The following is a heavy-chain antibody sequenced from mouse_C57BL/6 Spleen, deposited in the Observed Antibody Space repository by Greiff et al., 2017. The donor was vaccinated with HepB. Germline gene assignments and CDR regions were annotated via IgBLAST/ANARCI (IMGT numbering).Heavy chain of an antibody. CDR1: GYTFTSYW. D-gene: IGHD3-2*02. CDR3: ARRSLYSSGYVGDYAMDY. Sequence: QVQLQQPGAELVRPGSSVKLSCKASGYTFTSYWMHWVKQRPIQGLEWIGNIDPSDSETHYNQKFKDKATLTVDKSSSTAYMQLSSLTSEDSAVYYCARRSLYSSGYVGDYAMDYWGQGTSVTVSS. V-gene: IGHV1-52*01. CDR2: IDPSDSET. J-gene: IGHJ4*01.